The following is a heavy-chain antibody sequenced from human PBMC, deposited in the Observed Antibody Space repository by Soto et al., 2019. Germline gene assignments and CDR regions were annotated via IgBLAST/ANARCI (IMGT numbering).Heavy chain of an antibody. D-gene: IGHD6-13*01. CDR1: GFTVSSTC. CDR2: IYRGGTP. V-gene: IGHV3-53*01. J-gene: IGHJ6*02. CDR3: ARGYRVGNYYYGMDV. Sequence: EVQLVESGGGLIQPGGSLRLSCAASGFTVSSTCMFWVRQAPGKGLEWVSDIYRGGTPYYADSVKGPFTISRDNSKNTVYLQMNSLRAEDTAVYYCARGYRVGNYYYGMDVWGQGTTVTVSS.